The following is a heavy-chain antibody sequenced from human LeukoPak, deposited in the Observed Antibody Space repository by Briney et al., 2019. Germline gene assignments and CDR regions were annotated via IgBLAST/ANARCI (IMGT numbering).Heavy chain of an antibody. V-gene: IGHV3-11*01. J-gene: IGHJ4*02. D-gene: IGHD2-15*01. CDR1: GFTFSDYY. CDR2: ISSSGSTI. Sequence: GGSLRLSCAASGFTFSDYYMSWIRQAPGKGLEWVSYISSSGSTIYYADSVKGRFTISRDNAKNSLYLQMNSLRAEDTAVYYCARGLHCSGGSCYSGDGNDYWGQGILVTISS. CDR3: ARGLHCSGGSCYSGDGNDY.